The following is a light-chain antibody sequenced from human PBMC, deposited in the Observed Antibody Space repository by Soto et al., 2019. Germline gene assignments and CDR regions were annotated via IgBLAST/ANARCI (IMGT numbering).Light chain of an antibody. Sequence: QSVLTQPRSVSGSPGQSVTISCTGTSSDVGGYNYVSWYQQHPGKAPKLMIYDVSKRPSGVPDRFSGSKFGNTASLTISGLQAEDEADYYCCSYAGSSTYVFGTGTKVTVL. CDR3: CSYAGSSTYV. CDR2: DVS. J-gene: IGLJ1*01. CDR1: SSDVGGYNY. V-gene: IGLV2-11*01.